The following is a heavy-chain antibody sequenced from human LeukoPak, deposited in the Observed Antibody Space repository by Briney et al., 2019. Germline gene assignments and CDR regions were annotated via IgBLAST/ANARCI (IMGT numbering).Heavy chain of an antibody. CDR2: IKQDESEK. Sequence: GGSLRLSCAASGFTFSSYWMSWVRQAPGKGLEWVANIKQDESEKYYVDSVKGRFTISRDNAKNSLYLQMNSLRAEDTAVYYCARMVRGVDTYYFDYWGQGTLVTVSS. CDR1: GFTFSSYW. J-gene: IGHJ4*02. CDR3: ARMVRGVDTYYFDY. V-gene: IGHV3-7*03. D-gene: IGHD3-10*01.